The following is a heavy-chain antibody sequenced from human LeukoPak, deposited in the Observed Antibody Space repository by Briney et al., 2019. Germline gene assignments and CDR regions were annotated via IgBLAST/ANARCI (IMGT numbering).Heavy chain of an antibody. CDR1: GGSISSGGSY. Sequence: SETLSLTCTVSGGSISSGGSYWSWIRQHPGKGLEWIGYIYYSGSTYYNPSLKSRVTISVDTSKNQFSLKLSSVTAADTAVYYCARAYYGGNSGGWFDPWGQGTLVTVSS. J-gene: IGHJ5*02. CDR3: ARAYYGGNSGGWFDP. V-gene: IGHV4-31*03. CDR2: IYYSGST. D-gene: IGHD4-23*01.